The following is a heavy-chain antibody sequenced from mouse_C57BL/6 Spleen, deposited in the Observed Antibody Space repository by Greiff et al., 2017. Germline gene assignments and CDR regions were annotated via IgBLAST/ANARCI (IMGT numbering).Heavy chain of an antibody. Sequence: VQLQQSGPGLVQPSQSLSITCTVSGFSLTSYGVHWVRQSPGKGLEWLGVIWSGGSTDYNAAFISRLSISKDNSKSQVFFKMNSLQADDTAIYYCARKQDYYGSSPGYFDVWAQGPRSPSPQ. V-gene: IGHV2-2*01. J-gene: IGHJ1*03. D-gene: IGHD1-1*01. CDR2: IWSGGST. CDR3: ARKQDYYGSSPGYFDV. CDR1: GFSLTSYG.